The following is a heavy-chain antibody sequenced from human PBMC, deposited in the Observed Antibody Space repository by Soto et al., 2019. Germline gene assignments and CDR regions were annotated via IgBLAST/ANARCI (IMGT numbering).Heavy chain of an antibody. CDR3: ARGSSGWYSTAFDI. J-gene: IGHJ3*02. CDR1: GYTFTSYD. V-gene: IGHV1-8*01. CDR2: MNPNSGNT. D-gene: IGHD6-19*01. Sequence: ASVKVSCKASGYTFTSYDINWVRQATGQGLEWMGWMNPNSGNTGYAQKFQGRVTMTRNTSISTAYMELSSLRSEDTAVYYCARGSSGWYSTAFDIWGQGTMVTVSS.